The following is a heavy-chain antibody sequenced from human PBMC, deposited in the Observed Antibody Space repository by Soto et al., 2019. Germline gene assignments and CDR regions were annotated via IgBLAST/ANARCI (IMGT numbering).Heavy chain of an antibody. V-gene: IGHV1-69*06. J-gene: IGHJ6*02. D-gene: IGHD2-2*02. CDR3: AREEIGPAAIRGSFYYGMDV. CDR1: GGIFTSYA. CDR2: IIPVLGTA. Sequence: QVQLVQSGAEVKKPGSSVKVSCKTSGGIFTSYAISWVRQAPGQGLEWVGGIIPVLGTANYARNFQGRVTITAEKTTSTSYMEVSRLRSEETGVYYCAREEIGPAAIRGSFYYGMDVWGQGTMVTVSS.